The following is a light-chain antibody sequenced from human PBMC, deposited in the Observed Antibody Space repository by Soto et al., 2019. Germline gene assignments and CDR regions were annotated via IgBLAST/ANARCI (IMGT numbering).Light chain of an antibody. CDR2: VAS. J-gene: IGKJ5*01. V-gene: IGKV3-20*01. CDR1: QTVSRNY. CDR3: QQYAASPIT. Sequence: EIVLTQSPGTLSLSPGEATTLSCRASQTVSRNYLAWYQQNRVLAPCLLIYVASNRAPGIPDRFSGSESGTDFTLTIIRLEPEDFAVVYCQQYAASPITFGQGTRLEIK.